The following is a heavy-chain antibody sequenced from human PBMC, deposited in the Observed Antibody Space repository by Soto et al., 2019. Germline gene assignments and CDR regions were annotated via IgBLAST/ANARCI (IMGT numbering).Heavy chain of an antibody. V-gene: IGHV3-23*01. CDR3: ATQDFRGTTGTT. D-gene: IGHD1-1*01. J-gene: IGHJ4*02. CDR1: GFTFSRYA. CDR2: ISGSGGNI. Sequence: EVQLLESGGGLVQPGGSLRLSCAASGFTFSRYAMGWVRQAPGKGLEWVSVISGSGGNIHYAASVKGRFTISRDNSKNTLYLQMNSLRVEDTAVYNCATQDFRGTTGTTWGQGTLVTVSS.